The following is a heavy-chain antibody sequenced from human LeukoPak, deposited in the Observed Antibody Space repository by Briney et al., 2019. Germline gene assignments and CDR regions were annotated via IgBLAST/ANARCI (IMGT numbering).Heavy chain of an antibody. CDR2: IRYDGSNK. J-gene: IGHJ4*02. V-gene: IGHV3-30*02. CDR1: GFTFSSYG. Sequence: GGSLRLSCAASGFTFSSYGMHWVRQAPGKGLEWVAFIRYDGSNKYYADSVKGRFTISRDNSKNTLYQQMNSLRAEDTAVYYCAKPYPPPIGPFDYWGQGTLVTVSS. CDR3: AKPYPPPIGPFDY.